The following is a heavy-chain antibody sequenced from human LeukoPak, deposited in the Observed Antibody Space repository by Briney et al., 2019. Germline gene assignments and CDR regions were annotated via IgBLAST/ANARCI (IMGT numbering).Heavy chain of an antibody. CDR3: ARGMSGYYGMDV. J-gene: IGHJ6*02. CDR1: GFSFSTYS. Sequence: GGSLRLSCVASGFSFSTYSMNWVRQAPGKGLEWVSSISSSSTYIHYADSVKGRFTISRDNAKDSLYLQMNSLRAEDTAVYYCARGMSGYYGMDVWGQGTTVTVSS. V-gene: IGHV3-21*01. CDR2: ISSSSTYI.